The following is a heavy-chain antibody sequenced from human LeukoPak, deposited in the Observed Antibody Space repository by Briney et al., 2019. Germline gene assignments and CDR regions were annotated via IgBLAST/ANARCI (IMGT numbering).Heavy chain of an antibody. J-gene: IGHJ4*02. Sequence: GGSLRLSCAASGFTFSAYSMNWVRQAPGKGLEWASIIYGGGSTYYADSVKGRFTISRDNSKNTLYLQMNSLRPEDTAVYYCARVRSDTSGWYHFDYWGQGTLVTVSS. V-gene: IGHV3-53*01. CDR2: IYGGGST. CDR1: GFTFSAYS. CDR3: ARVRSDTSGWYHFDY. D-gene: IGHD6-19*01.